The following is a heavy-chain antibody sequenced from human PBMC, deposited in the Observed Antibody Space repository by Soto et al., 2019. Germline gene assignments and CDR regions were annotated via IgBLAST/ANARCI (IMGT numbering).Heavy chain of an antibody. D-gene: IGHD3-22*01. V-gene: IGHV1-2*02. CDR3: ARLSISLTYYYDSSGYYPFDY. J-gene: IGHJ4*02. CDR2: INPNSGGT. CDR1: GYTFTGYY. Sequence: QVQLVQSGAEVKKPGASVKVSCKASGYTFTGYYMHWVRQAPGQGLEWMGWINPNSGGTNYAQKFQGRVTMTRDTSISTVYMELSRLRSDDTAVYYCARLSISLTYYYDSSGYYPFDYWGQGTLVTVSS.